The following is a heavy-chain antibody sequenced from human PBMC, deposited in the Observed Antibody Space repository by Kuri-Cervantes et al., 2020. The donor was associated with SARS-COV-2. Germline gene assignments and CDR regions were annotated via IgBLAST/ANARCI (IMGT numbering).Heavy chain of an antibody. CDR1: GFTFSSYA. D-gene: IGHD5-24*01. V-gene: IGHV3-21*01. CDR2: ISSSSSYI. CDR3: AKTVEMATIYYYYYGMDV. Sequence: GGSLRLSCSASGFTFSSYAMHWVRQAPGKGLEWVSSISSSSSYIYYADSVKGRFTISRDNAKNSLYLQMNSLRAEDTAVYYCAKTVEMATIYYYYYGMDVWGQGTTVTVSS. J-gene: IGHJ6*02.